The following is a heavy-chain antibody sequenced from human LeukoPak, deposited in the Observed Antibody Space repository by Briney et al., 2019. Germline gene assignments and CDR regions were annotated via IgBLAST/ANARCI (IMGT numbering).Heavy chain of an antibody. Sequence: PSETLSLTCTVSGGSISSSIYYWGWLRQSPEKGLEWIGSLYYGGNTYNNPSLKSRVTISVDTSKNQFSLKLRSVTAADTAVYYCARHFGYPKAFDIWGQGKMVTVSS. J-gene: IGHJ3*02. V-gene: IGHV4-39*01. CDR3: ARHFGYPKAFDI. CDR1: GGSISSSIYY. D-gene: IGHD5-12*01. CDR2: LYYGGNT.